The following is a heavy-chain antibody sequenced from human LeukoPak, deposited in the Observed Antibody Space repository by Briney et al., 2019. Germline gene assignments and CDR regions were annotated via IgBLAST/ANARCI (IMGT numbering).Heavy chain of an antibody. CDR1: GYTFTSYG. CDR2: ISAYNGNT. J-gene: IGHJ6*02. V-gene: IGHV1-18*01. D-gene: IGHD3-10*01. Sequence: ASVKVSCKASGYTFTSYGISWVRQAPGQGLEWMGWISAYNGNTNYAQKLQGRVTMTTDTSTSTAYMELRSLRPDDTAVYYCARALYYYGSGSYYTSPNYYGMDVWGRGTTVTVSS. CDR3: ARALYYYGSGSYYTSPNYYGMDV.